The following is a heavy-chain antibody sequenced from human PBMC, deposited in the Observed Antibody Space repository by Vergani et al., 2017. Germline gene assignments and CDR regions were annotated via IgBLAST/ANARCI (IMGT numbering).Heavy chain of an antibody. CDR1: GFIFSTYA. D-gene: IGHD1-20*01. Sequence: EVQLVESGGGLVQPGRSLRLSCTASGFIFSTYAMSWVRQAPGKGLEWVSGISASGAPTYYEDSVKGRVTISRDNSKNTLYLQMNSLRVEDTAVYYCARAYGRYDWFDYWGQRTLVTVSS. V-gene: IGHV3-23*04. CDR3: ARAYGRYDWFDY. J-gene: IGHJ4*01. CDR2: ISASGAPT.